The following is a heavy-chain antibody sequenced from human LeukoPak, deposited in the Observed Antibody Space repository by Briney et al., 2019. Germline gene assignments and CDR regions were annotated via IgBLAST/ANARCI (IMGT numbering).Heavy chain of an antibody. CDR2: ISGSGGST. CDR1: GFTFSSYA. J-gene: IGHJ4*02. D-gene: IGHD3-3*01. V-gene: IGHV3-23*01. Sequence: GGSLRLSCAASGFTFSSYAMSWVRQAPGKGLEWVSAISGSGGSTYYADSVKGRFTISRDNSKNTLYLQMNSLRAEDTAVYYCAKDHTYDFWSGYLDYWGQGTLVTVSS. CDR3: AKDHTYDFWSGYLDY.